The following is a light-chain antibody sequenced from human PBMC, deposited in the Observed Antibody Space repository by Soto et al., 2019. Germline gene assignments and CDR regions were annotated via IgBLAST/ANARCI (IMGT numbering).Light chain of an antibody. CDR2: GNS. J-gene: IGLJ2*01. Sequence: QSVLTQPPSVSGAPGQRVTIAWTESSSNIGAGYDVHWYRQLPGTAPKLLIYGNSNRPSGVPDRFSGSKSGTSASLAITGLQAKDEADYYCQSYDSSLSGVVFGGGTKVTVL. CDR1: SSNIGAGYD. V-gene: IGLV1-40*01. CDR3: QSYDSSLSGVV.